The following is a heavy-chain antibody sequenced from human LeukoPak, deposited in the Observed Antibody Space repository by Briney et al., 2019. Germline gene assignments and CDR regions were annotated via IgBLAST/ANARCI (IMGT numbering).Heavy chain of an antibody. Sequence: ASVKVSCKASGGTFSSYAISWVRQAPGQGLEWMGGIIPIFGTANYAQKFQGRVTITADESTSTAYMELSSLRSEDTAVYYCATVTYYYGSGSYLLFDYWGQGTLVTVSS. CDR2: IIPIFGTA. V-gene: IGHV1-69*13. D-gene: IGHD3-10*01. CDR3: ATVTYYYGSGSYLLFDY. J-gene: IGHJ4*02. CDR1: GGTFSSYA.